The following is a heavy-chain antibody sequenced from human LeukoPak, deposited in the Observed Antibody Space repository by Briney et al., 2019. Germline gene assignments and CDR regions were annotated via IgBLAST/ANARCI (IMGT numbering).Heavy chain of an antibody. D-gene: IGHD6-13*01. J-gene: IGHJ5*02. V-gene: IGHV4-61*02. CDR3: AREGDPYSSSWFLEDRGNWFDP. Sequence: SQTLSLTCTVSGGSISSGSYYWNWIRQPAGKGLEWIGRIYTSGSTNYNPSLKSRVTISVDTSKNQFSLKLSSVTAADTAVYYCAREGDPYSSSWFLEDRGNWFDPWGQGTLVTVSS. CDR2: IYTSGST. CDR1: GGSISSGSYY.